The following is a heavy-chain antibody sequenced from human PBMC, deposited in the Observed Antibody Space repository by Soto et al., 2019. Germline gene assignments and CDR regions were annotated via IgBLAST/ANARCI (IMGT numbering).Heavy chain of an antibody. V-gene: IGHV3-33*01. Sequence: QVRLVESGGGVVQPGRSLRLSCAASGFTFSSHGMHWVRQAPGKGLEWVAVIWYDGSNKYYADSVKGRFTISRDNSKNTLYLQMNSLRAEETAVYYCARDGFWKQADYWGQGTLVTVSS. CDR3: ARDGFWKQADY. CDR2: IWYDGSNK. D-gene: IGHD3-3*01. CDR1: GFTFSSHG. J-gene: IGHJ4*02.